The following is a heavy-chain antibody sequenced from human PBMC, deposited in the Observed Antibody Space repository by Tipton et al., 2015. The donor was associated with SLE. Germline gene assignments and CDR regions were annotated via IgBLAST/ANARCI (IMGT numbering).Heavy chain of an antibody. V-gene: IGHV3-11*05. Sequence: SLRLSCAASGFTFSDYYMSWIRQAPGKGLEWVSYISSSSSYTNYADSVKGRFTISRDNAKNSLYLQMNSLRAEDTAVYYCARDETAAPDSLAFDIWGQGTMVTVSS. CDR2: ISSSSSYT. D-gene: IGHD2-15*01. CDR3: ARDETAAPDSLAFDI. CDR1: GFTFSDYY. J-gene: IGHJ3*02.